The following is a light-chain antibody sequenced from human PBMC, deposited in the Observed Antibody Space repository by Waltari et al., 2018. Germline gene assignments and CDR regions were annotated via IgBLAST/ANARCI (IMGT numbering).Light chain of an antibody. Sequence: QSALTQPASVSGSPGQSISISCTGTSSAVGVYNSVSWYQQHPGKAPKLIIYEVSNRPSGISNRFSGSKSDNTASLTISGLQAEDEADYYCSSYTSSSTWVFGGGTKLTVL. V-gene: IGLV2-14*01. CDR1: SSAVGVYNS. J-gene: IGLJ3*02. CDR3: SSYTSSSTWV. CDR2: EVS.